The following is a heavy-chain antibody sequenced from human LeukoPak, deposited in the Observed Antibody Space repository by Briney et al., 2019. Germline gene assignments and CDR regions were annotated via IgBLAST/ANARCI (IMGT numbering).Heavy chain of an antibody. CDR3: ASRYCTGVNCFAASYMCMDV. D-gene: IGHD2-8*02. V-gene: IGHV3-7*01. CDR1: GFTFSTYW. Sequence: GGSLRLSCVASGFTFSTYWMTWVRQAPGKGLEWVTNIKQDGSEEVYEDSVKGRFTVSRDNAKNSMYLQMTSLRVEDTAVYYCASRYCTGVNCFAASYMCMDVWGKGTTVTVSS. CDR2: IKQDGSEE. J-gene: IGHJ6*03.